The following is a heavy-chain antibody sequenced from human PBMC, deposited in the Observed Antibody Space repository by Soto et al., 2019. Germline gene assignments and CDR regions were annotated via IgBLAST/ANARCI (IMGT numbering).Heavy chain of an antibody. D-gene: IGHD3-10*01. Sequence: ASVKVSCKASGYTFTSYDINWVRQATGQGLEWMGWMNPNSGNTGYAQKFQGRVTMTRNTSISRAYMELSSLRSEDTAVYYCARGNNYSASGDDDFAIWGQGTMVTV. CDR2: MNPNSGNT. J-gene: IGHJ3*02. CDR1: GYTFTSYD. CDR3: ARGNNYSASGDDDFAI. V-gene: IGHV1-8*01.